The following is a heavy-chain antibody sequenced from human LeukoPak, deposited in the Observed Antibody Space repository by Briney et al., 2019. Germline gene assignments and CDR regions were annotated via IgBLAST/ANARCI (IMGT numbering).Heavy chain of an antibody. J-gene: IGHJ3*02. CDR3: ARETLGVTAFDI. Sequence: GGSLRLSCAASGFTFSSYEMNWVRQAPGKGLEWVSYISNSGTIISYADSVKGRFTISRDKTKNSLYLQMNSLRAEDTAVYYCARETLGVTAFDIWGQGTMVTVSS. CDR2: ISNSGTII. V-gene: IGHV3-48*03. D-gene: IGHD2-21*02. CDR1: GFTFSSYE.